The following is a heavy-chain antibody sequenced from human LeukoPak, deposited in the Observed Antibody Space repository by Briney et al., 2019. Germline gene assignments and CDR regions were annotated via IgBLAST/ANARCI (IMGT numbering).Heavy chain of an antibody. CDR2: INPNSGGT. J-gene: IGHJ6*03. D-gene: IGHD3-16*02. V-gene: IGHV1-2*02. CDR3: ASTSRNGGFWGSYRYYYYYYMDV. CDR1: GYTFTGYY. Sequence: ASVKVSCKASGYTFTGYYMHWVRQAPGQGLEWMGWINPNSGGTNYAQKFQGRVTMTRDTSISTAYMELSRLRSDDTAVYYCASTSRNGGFWGSYRYYYYYYMDVWGKGTTVTISS.